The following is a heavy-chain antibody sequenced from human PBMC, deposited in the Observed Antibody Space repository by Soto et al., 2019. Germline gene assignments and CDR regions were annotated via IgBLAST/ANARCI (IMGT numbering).Heavy chain of an antibody. CDR3: ARMSLGDGSYYGLDV. CDR1: GYTFSAYY. Sequence: QVQLVQSGAEVKKPGASVKVSCQASGYTFSAYYIHWVRQAPGYGLEWMGWINPNNVGGTNYAPKFQGRVTLTRDTSITTAYMELSGLTTDDTAIYYCARMSLGDGSYYGLDVWGQVATVPVSS. CDR2: INPNNVGGT. V-gene: IGHV1-2*02. D-gene: IGHD1-26*01. J-gene: IGHJ6*02.